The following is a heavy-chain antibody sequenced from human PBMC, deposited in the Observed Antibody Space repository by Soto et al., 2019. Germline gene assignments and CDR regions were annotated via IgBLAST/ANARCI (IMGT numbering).Heavy chain of an antibody. Sequence: SETLSLTCAVSGGSISSGGYSWSWIRQPPGKGLEWIGDIYHSGSTYYNPSLKSRVTISVDRSKNQFSLRLSSVTAADTAVYYCARTYYYGSGSADYWGQGTLVTVSS. J-gene: IGHJ4*02. D-gene: IGHD3-10*01. CDR1: GGSISSGGYS. CDR2: IYHSGST. CDR3: ARTYYYGSGSADY. V-gene: IGHV4-30-2*01.